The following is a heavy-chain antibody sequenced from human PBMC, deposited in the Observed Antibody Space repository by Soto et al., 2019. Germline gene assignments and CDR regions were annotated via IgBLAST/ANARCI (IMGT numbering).Heavy chain of an antibody. CDR3: RRDWDYPVL. D-gene: IGHD1-7*01. V-gene: IGHV3-15*01. J-gene: IGHJ4*02. CDR1: GFTFASAW. CDR2: VRSKADGGTT. Sequence: GGSLRLSCAASGFTFASAWMSWVRQAPGKGLEWVGRVRSKADGGTTDYAAPVKGRFTISRDDSENTLYLQMNSLKIDDTAVYYCRRDWDYPVLWGQGTLVTVSS.